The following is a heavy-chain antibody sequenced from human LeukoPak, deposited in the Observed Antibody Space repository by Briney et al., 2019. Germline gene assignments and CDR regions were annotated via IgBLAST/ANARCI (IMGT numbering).Heavy chain of an antibody. D-gene: IGHD3-9*01. CDR2: VYSSGST. V-gene: IGHV4-59*01. Sequence: SETLSLTCTVSGGSISSYYWNWIRQPPGKGLEWIGHVYSSGSTNYSPSFKSRVIMLVDTSKNQFSLKLSSVTAADTATYYCARFEGYDILTGYSYYFDYWGRGALVTVSS. CDR3: ARFEGYDILTGYSYYFDY. J-gene: IGHJ4*02. CDR1: GGSISSYY.